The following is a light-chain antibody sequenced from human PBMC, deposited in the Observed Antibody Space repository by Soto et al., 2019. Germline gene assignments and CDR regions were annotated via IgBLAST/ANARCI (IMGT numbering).Light chain of an antibody. Sequence: EIVLTQSPAILSLSPGERATLSCRASQSVSSYLAWYQQKPGQAPRLLIYDASSRATGISDRFRGSGSGTDFTLTISRLEPEDFAVYYCQQNDSSPSWTFGQGTKVDIK. J-gene: IGKJ1*01. CDR1: QSVSSY. V-gene: IGKV3-20*01. CDR3: QQNDSSPSWT. CDR2: DAS.